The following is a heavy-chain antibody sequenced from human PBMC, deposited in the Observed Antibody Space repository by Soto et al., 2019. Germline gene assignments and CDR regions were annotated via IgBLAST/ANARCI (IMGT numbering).Heavy chain of an antibody. J-gene: IGHJ3*02. CDR3: ARESYYDSSVRGAFDI. CDR1: GFPVSSNY. V-gene: IGHV3-53*01. Sequence: GGSLRLSCVASGFPVSSNYMSWVRQAPGKGLEWVGVIYNGGSTYYADSVKGRFTISRDNSKNTLYLQMNSLRAEDTAVYYCARESYYDSSVRGAFDIWGQGPLVTVSS. CDR2: IYNGGST. D-gene: IGHD3-22*01.